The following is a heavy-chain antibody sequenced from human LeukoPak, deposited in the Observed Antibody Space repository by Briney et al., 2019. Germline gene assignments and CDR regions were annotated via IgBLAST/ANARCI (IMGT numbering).Heavy chain of an antibody. CDR2: ISAYNGNT. J-gene: IGHJ5*02. CDR1: GYTFTIYG. V-gene: IGHV1-18*01. CDR3: ARDSAVRGRNWFDH. D-gene: IGHD3-10*01. Sequence: ASVTVSFTASGYTFTIYGISWVRQAPGPGLEWMGWISAYNGNTNYAQKLQGRVTMTTDTSTSTAYMELRSLRSDDTAVYYCARDSAVRGRNWFDHWGQGTLVTVSS.